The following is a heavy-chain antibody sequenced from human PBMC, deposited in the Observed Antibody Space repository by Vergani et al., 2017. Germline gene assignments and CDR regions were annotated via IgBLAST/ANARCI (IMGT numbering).Heavy chain of an antibody. CDR2: IKSKTDGGTT. CDR3: AREESGKNCGGDCYSFAFDI. V-gene: IGHV3-15*01. CDR1: GFTFSSYS. J-gene: IGHJ3*02. Sequence: EVQLVESGGGLVKPGGSLRLSCAASGFTFSSYSMNWVRQAPGKGLEWVGRIKSKTDGGTTDYAAPVKGRFTISRDDSKNTLYLQMNSLKTEDTAVYYCAREESGKNCGGDCYSFAFDIWGQGTMVTVSS. D-gene: IGHD2-21*02.